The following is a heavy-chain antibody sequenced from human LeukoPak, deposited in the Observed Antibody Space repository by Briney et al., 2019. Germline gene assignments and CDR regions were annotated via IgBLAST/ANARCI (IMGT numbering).Heavy chain of an antibody. CDR2: IYPGDSDT. V-gene: IGHV5-51*01. J-gene: IGHJ6*03. CDR1: GYSFTSYW. Sequence: GESLKISCKGSGYSFTSYWIGWVRQMPGKGLEWMGIIYPGDSDTGYSPSFQGQVTISADKSISTAYLQWSSLKASDTAMYYCARQGWRWLQSADYYYYYMDVWGKGTMVTVSS. CDR3: ARQGWRWLQSADYYYYYMDV. D-gene: IGHD5-24*01.